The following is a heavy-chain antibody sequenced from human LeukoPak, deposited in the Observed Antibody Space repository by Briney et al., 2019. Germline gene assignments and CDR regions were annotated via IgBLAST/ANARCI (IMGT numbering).Heavy chain of an antibody. CDR2: LYPGDSGT. CDR1: GYSFTSYW. V-gene: IGHV5-51*01. Sequence: GESLQISCKGSGYSFTSYWIGWVRQMPGKGLEWMGILYPGDSGTRYSPSFQGQVTISADKSIDTAYLQWNSLKASDTAIYYCARTTGSSPGDGFDIWGQGTMVTVSS. J-gene: IGHJ3*02. D-gene: IGHD6-13*01. CDR3: ARTTGSSPGDGFDI.